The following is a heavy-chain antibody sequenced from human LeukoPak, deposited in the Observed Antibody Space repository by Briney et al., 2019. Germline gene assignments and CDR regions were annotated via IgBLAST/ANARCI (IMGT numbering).Heavy chain of an antibody. CDR1: GYIFTNYW. CDR3: ARQSRDGSKTRGYYFDS. J-gene: IGHJ4*02. D-gene: IGHD3-10*01. CDR2: IYPADSDT. V-gene: IGHV5-51*01. Sequence: GESLKISCQVSGYIFTNYWIGWVPQMPGKGLESMGIIYPADSDTTYSPSFEGQVTISADKSIDTVYLQWSSLKASDTATYYCARQSRDGSKTRGYYFDSWGQGTLVTVSS.